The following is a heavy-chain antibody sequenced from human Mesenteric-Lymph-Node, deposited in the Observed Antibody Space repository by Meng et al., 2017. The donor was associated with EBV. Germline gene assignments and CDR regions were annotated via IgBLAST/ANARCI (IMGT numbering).Heavy chain of an antibody. V-gene: IGHV1-8*01. CDR1: GYTFTSYD. D-gene: IGHD3-16*01. CDR2: MNPNSGNT. J-gene: IGHJ4*02. CDR3: SRDSIYDGLDY. Sequence: QVQLVQSGAEVKKPGASVKVSCKASGYTFTSYDINWVRQATGQGLEWMGWMNPNSGNTGSAQKFQGRVTMTRNTAISTAYMELNSLTSEDTAIYCCSRDSIYDGLDYWGQGTLVTVSS.